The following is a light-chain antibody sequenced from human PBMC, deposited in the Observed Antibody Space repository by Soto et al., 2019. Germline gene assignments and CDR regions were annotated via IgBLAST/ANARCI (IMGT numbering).Light chain of an antibody. J-gene: IGLJ3*02. CDR3: AVWDDSLKGVV. Sequence: QSVLTQSPSASGTPGQRVTIACSGSSSNIGSTTVKWYQQLPGTAPKLLIYNNNQRPSGVPDRFSGSKSGTSASLAISGLQSEEEADYYCAVWDDSLKGVVFGGGTKLTVL. CDR1: SSNIGSTT. CDR2: NNN. V-gene: IGLV1-44*01.